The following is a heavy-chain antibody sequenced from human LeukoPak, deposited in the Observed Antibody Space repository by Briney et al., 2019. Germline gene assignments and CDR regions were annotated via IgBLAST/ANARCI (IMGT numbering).Heavy chain of an antibody. CDR2: IYYSGST. CDR1: GGSISSGGYY. CDR3: ARDSGGYYYDY. D-gene: IGHD3-22*01. J-gene: IGHJ4*02. V-gene: IGHV4-31*03. Sequence: PSETLSLTCTVSGGSISSGGYYWSWIRQHPGEGLEWIGYIYYSGSTYYNPSLKSRVTISVDTSKNQFSLKLSSVTAADTAVYYCARDSGGYYYDYWGQGTLVTVSS.